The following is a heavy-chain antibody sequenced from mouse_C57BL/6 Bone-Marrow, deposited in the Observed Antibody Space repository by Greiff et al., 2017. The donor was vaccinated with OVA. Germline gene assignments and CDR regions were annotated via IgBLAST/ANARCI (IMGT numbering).Heavy chain of an antibody. CDR3: ARYYYGSSYWYFDV. Sequence: QVQLQQSGAELVRPGTSVKVSCKASGYAFTNYLIEWVKQRPGQGLEWIGVINPGSGGTKYNEKFKGKATLTADKSSSTAYMQLSSLTSEDSAVYFCARYYYGSSYWYFDVWGTGTTVTVSS. CDR1: GYAFTNYL. V-gene: IGHV1-54*01. CDR2: INPGSGGT. D-gene: IGHD1-1*01. J-gene: IGHJ1*03.